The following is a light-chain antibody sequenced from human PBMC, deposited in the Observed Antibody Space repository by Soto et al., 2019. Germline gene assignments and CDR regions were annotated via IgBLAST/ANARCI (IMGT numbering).Light chain of an antibody. CDR3: QKYNSSPLT. V-gene: IGKV3-15*01. CDR2: GAS. CDR1: QSISSN. J-gene: IGKJ4*01. Sequence: ASQSISSNLAWYQQKPGKAPRLLIYGASTRETGIPARFSGSGSGTEFTLTISSLQPEDFAAYYCQKYNSSPLTFGGGTKVDI.